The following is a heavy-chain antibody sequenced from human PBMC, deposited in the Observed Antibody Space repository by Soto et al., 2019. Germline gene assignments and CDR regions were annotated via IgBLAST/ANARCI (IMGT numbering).Heavy chain of an antibody. CDR3: ARVPFSSSWYGVDY. CDR1: GYTFTSFG. V-gene: IGHV1-18*01. J-gene: IGHJ4*02. CDR2: INVYNGNT. D-gene: IGHD6-13*01. Sequence: QVQLVQSGTEVKKPGASVKVSCKASGYTFTSFGISWVRQAPGQGLEWMGWINVYNGNTYYVQKLQGRVTMTTDTRTSTTYMELRSLRSDDTAVYYCARVPFSSSWYGVDYWGQGTLITVPS.